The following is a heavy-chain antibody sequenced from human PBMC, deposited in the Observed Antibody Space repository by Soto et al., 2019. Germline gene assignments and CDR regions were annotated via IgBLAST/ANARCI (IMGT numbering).Heavy chain of an antibody. D-gene: IGHD3-3*01. J-gene: IGHJ6*03. Sequence: SETLSLTCAVSSGSISSSNWWSWVRQPPGKGLEWIGEIYHSGSTNYNPSLKSRVTISVDKSKNQFSLKLSSVTAADTAVYYCARLWSGYYYYMDVWGKGTTVT. CDR3: ARLWSGYYYYMDV. V-gene: IGHV4-4*02. CDR2: IYHSGST. CDR1: SGSISSSNW.